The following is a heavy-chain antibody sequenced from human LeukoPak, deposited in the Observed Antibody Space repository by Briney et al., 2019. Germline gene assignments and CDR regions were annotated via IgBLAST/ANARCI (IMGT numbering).Heavy chain of an antibody. CDR1: GYTFTSYY. Sequence: ASVKVSCKASGYTFTSYYMHWVRQAPGQRLELMGIINPSGGSTSYAQKFQGRVTMTRDTSTSTVYMELSNLRSEDTAVYYCARDPRGAVAGTRNGMDVWGQGTTVTVSS. CDR2: INPSGGST. D-gene: IGHD6-19*01. V-gene: IGHV1-46*01. J-gene: IGHJ6*02. CDR3: ARDPRGAVAGTRNGMDV.